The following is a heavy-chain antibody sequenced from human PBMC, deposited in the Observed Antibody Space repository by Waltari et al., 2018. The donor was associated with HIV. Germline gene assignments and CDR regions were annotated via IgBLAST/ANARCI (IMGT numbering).Heavy chain of an antibody. CDR2: IYYSGST. V-gene: IGHV4-31*03. CDR1: GGSISSGGYY. J-gene: IGHJ5*02. Sequence: QVQLQESGPGLVKPSQTLSLTCTVSGGSISSGGYYCSWIRQHPGKGLEWIGYIYYSGSTYYNPSLKSRVTISIDTSKNQFSLKLSSVTAADTAVYYCARARQYYGSGSRNWFDPWGQGTLVTVSS. D-gene: IGHD3-10*01. CDR3: ARARQYYGSGSRNWFDP.